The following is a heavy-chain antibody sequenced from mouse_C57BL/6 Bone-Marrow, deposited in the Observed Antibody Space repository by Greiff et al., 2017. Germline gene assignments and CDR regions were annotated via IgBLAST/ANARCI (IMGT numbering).Heavy chain of an antibody. CDR2: IDPETGGT. D-gene: IGHD4-1*01. CDR3: TSSGNGDGKDMDY. V-gene: IGHV1-15*01. CDR1: GYTFTDYE. J-gene: IGHJ2*01. Sequence: QVQLQQSGAELVRPGASVTLSCQASGYTFTDYEMHWVKQTPVHGLEWIGDIDPETGGTAYNQKFKGKAILTADKSSSTAYMELRSLTSEDSAVYNCTSSGNGDGKDMDYGGQGTTLTVSS.